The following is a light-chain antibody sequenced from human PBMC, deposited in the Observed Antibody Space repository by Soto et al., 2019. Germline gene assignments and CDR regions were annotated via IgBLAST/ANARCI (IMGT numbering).Light chain of an antibody. CDR1: RRDVGRHDY. CDR2: HVT. CDR3: SSNTSSSTFG. V-gene: IGLV2-14*01. Sequence: SVLTQSASGSGSRGQSITISCTGSRRDVGRHDYVSWYPQHPGKAPTRMISHVTNRPSGVSSRFSGSKSGNTAFLIISGLQAEDEADYYCSSNTSSSTFGFGTGTKVTVL. J-gene: IGLJ1*01.